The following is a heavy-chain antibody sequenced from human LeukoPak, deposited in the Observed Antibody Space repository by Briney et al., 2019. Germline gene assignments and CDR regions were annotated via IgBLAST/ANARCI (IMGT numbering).Heavy chain of an antibody. Sequence: PGGSLRLSCAASGFTFSAYGMQWVRQAPGKGLEWVAFVRYNGNDKYYADSVKGRFTISRDNSKNTVYLQMNSLRAEDTAVYYCAKGYRDYYDSSGHDYWGQGTLVTVSS. CDR1: GFTFSAYG. CDR3: AKGYRDYYDSSGHDY. V-gene: IGHV3-30*02. CDR2: VRYNGNDK. D-gene: IGHD3-22*01. J-gene: IGHJ4*02.